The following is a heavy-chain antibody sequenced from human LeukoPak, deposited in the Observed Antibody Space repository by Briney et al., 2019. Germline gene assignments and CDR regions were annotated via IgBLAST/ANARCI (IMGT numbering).Heavy chain of an antibody. CDR2: INPNSGGT. D-gene: IGHD6-13*01. CDR1: GYTFTGYY. CDR3: ARDPSSSWSKGGQGWFDP. Sequence: ASVKVSCKASGYTFTGYYMHWVRQAPGQGLEWMGWINPNSGGTNYAQKFQGRVTMTRDTSISTAYMELSRLRSDDTAVYYCARDPSSSWSKGGQGWFDPWGQGTLVTVSS. V-gene: IGHV1-2*02. J-gene: IGHJ5*02.